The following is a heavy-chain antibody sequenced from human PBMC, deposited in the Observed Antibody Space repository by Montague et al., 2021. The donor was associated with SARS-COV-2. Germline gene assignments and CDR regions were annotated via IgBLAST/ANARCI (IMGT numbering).Heavy chain of an antibody. V-gene: IGHV3-7*01. CDR1: GFTFSSHW. Sequence: SLRLSCAGTGFTFSSHWMNWVRQAPGKGLEWVANINQDGSDRRYVDSVKGRFTISKDNAKNSLFLEMNSLRAEDTAVYYCARRNDMDVWGQGTTVTASS. J-gene: IGHJ6*02. CDR3: ARRNDMDV. CDR2: INQDGSDR.